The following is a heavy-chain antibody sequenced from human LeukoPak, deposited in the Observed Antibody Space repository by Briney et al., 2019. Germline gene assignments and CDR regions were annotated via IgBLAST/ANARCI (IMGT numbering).Heavy chain of an antibody. J-gene: IGHJ5*02. V-gene: IGHV1-2*06. CDR2: INPNSGGT. Sequence: ASVKVSCKASGYTFTSYYMHWVRQAPGQGLECLGRINPNSGGTSYAQKFQGRVTMTRDTSISTAYMELSRLRSDDTAVYYCARGLYGDQNWFDPWGQGTLVTVSS. CDR1: GYTFTSYY. D-gene: IGHD4-17*01. CDR3: ARGLYGDQNWFDP.